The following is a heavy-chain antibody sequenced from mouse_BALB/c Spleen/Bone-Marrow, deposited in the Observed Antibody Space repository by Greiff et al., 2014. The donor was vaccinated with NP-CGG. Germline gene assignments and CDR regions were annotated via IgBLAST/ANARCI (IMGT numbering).Heavy chain of an antibody. CDR2: INPTNGGT. V-gene: IGHV1S81*02. Sequence: LVESGAELVKPGASVKLSCAASGFTFSRYYMFWVQQSPGQGLEWIGAINPTNGGTNFNEKFKGRATLTVDKSNSTAYMQISSLKSEDTAVYYCARRNYGYWYFDVWGAGTTVTVSS. J-gene: IGHJ1*01. CDR1: GFTFSRYY. D-gene: IGHD1-1*01. CDR3: ARRNYGYWYFDV.